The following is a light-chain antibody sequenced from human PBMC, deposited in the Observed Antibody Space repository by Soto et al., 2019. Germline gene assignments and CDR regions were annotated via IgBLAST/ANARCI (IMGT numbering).Light chain of an antibody. CDR3: WSYVGNTIFL. Sequence: QSALTQPASVSGAPGESIPISCTGTNNDVGGYKLVSWYQQHPGKVPKVVIYEGSTRPSGISNRFSGYKSGNTASLTISGLESEDEADYYCWSYVGNTIFLFGGGTKLTVL. V-gene: IGLV2-23*03. J-gene: IGLJ2*01. CDR1: NNDVGGYKL. CDR2: EGS.